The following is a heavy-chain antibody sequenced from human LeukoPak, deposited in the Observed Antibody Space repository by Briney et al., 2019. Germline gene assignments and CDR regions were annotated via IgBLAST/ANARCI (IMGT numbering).Heavy chain of an antibody. CDR1: GYSFTTYW. CDR3: ARRAVVIGVGYFDY. J-gene: IGHJ4*02. V-gene: IGHV5-51*01. Sequence: GESLKISCKGSGYSFTTYWIGWVRQMPGKGLEWMGIIYPVDSDIRISPSFQGQVTISVDKSISTAYLQWSSLKASGTAIYYCARRAVVIGVGYFDYWGQGTLVTVSS. D-gene: IGHD4-23*01. CDR2: IYPVDSDI.